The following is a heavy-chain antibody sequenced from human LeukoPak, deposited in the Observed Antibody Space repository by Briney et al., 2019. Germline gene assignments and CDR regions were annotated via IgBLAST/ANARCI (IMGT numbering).Heavy chain of an antibody. CDR2: ISYDGSNK. CDR1: GFTFSSYE. V-gene: IGHV3-30*18. D-gene: IGHD4-11*01. J-gene: IGHJ4*02. Sequence: GGSLRLSCAASGFTFSSYEMNWVRQAPGKGLEWVAVISYDGSNKYYADSVKGRFTISRDNSKNTLYLQMNSLRAEDTAVYYCAKGFYSNYLDPVFDYWGQGTLVTVSS. CDR3: AKGFYSNYLDPVFDY.